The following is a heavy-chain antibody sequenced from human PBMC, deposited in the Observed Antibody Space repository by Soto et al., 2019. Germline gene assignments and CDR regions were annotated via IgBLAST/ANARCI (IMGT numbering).Heavy chain of an antibody. Sequence: QVQLVQSGDEVKKPGASVKVSCKASGYTFTNYGISWVRQAPGQGLEWMGWISPYNGNTKYPQKLQGRVTMTTDTSTPTSYMALRSLRSDDTAVYFFARDGERCTSTRCSPWPDTHFDIWGRGTLVTASS. CDR3: ARDGERCTSTRCSPWPDTHFDI. V-gene: IGHV1-18*01. J-gene: IGHJ2*01. CDR1: GYTFTNYG. D-gene: IGHD2-2*01. CDR2: ISPYNGNT.